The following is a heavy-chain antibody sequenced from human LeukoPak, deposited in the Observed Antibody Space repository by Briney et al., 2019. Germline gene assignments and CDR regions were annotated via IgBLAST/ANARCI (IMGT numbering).Heavy chain of an antibody. V-gene: IGHV4-39*07. CDR3: ARDEMWGCPLDY. CDR1: GGSISSSSYY. D-gene: IGHD2-21*01. J-gene: IGHJ4*02. Sequence: SETLSLTCTVSGGSISSSSYYWGWIRQPPGKGLEWIGSIYYSGSTYYNPSLKSRVTISADTSKNQFSLKLSSVTAADTAVYYCARDEMWGCPLDYRGQGTLVTVSS. CDR2: IYYSGST.